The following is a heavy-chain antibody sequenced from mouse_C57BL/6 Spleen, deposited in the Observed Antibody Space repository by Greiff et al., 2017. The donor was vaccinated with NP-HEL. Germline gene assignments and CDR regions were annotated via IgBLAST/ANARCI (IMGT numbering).Heavy chain of an antibody. V-gene: IGHV1-64*01. CDR1: GYTFTSYW. CDR2: IHPNSGST. J-gene: IGHJ4*01. CDR3: ARGVTTVVESYAMDY. Sequence: VQLQQPGAELVKPGASVKLSCKASGYTFTSYWMHWVKQRPGQGLEWIGMIHPNSGSTNYNEKFKSKATLTVDKSSSTAYMQLSSLTSEDSAVYYCARGVTTVVESYAMDYWGQGTSVTVSS. D-gene: IGHD1-1*01.